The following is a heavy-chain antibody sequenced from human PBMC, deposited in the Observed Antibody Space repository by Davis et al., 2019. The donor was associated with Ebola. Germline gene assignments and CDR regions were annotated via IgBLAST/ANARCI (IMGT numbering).Heavy chain of an antibody. Sequence: AASVKVSCKASGYTFTSYAMHWVRQAPGQRLEWMGWINAGNGNTKYSQNFQGRVIITRDTSASTAYMELSSLRSEDTAIYNCARAAAAISFNWFDPWGQGTLVTVSS. J-gene: IGHJ5*02. CDR1: GYTFTSYA. CDR2: INAGNGNT. CDR3: ARAAAAISFNWFDP. D-gene: IGHD2-2*01. V-gene: IGHV1-3*01.